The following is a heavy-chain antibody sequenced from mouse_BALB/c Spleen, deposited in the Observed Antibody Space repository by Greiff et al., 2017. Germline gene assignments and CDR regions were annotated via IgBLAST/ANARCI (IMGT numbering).Heavy chain of an antibody. J-gene: IGHJ4*01. V-gene: IGHV3-6*02. CDR1: GYSITSGYY. D-gene: IGHD2-1*01. Sequence: EVQLVESGPGLVKPSQSLSLTCSVTGYSITSGYYWNWIRQFPGNKLEWMGYISYDGSNNYNPSLKNRISITRDTSKNQFFLKLNSVTTEDTATYYCAREGYGNYGYYYAMDYWGQGTSVTVSS. CDR3: AREGYGNYGYYYAMDY. CDR2: ISYDGSN.